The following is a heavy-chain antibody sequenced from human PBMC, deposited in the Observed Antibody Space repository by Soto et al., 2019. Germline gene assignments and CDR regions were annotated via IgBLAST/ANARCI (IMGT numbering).Heavy chain of an antibody. CDR2: ISAYNGNT. Sequence: AAVKVSCKASGYTFTSYGIGWVRQAPGQGLEWMGWISAYNGNTNYAQKLQGRVTMTTDTSTSTAYMELRSLRSDDTAVYYCARDQDDFWSGYYHYYGMDVWGQGTTVTVS. D-gene: IGHD3-3*01. V-gene: IGHV1-18*04. CDR1: GYTFTSYG. J-gene: IGHJ6*02. CDR3: ARDQDDFWSGYYHYYGMDV.